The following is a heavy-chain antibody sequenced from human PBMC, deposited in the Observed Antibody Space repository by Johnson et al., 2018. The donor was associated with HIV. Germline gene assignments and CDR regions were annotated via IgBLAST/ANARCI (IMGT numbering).Heavy chain of an antibody. V-gene: IGHV3-53*01. J-gene: IGHJ3*02. Sequence: VQLVESGGGLVQPGGSLRLSSAASGFIVSNNYMSWVRQAPGKGLEWVSIIYSDGSTYYADSVKGRFTISRDNSKNTVYLQMNSLRAEDTAVYYCARGTLAAFDIWGQGTMVTVSS. CDR1: GFIVSNNY. CDR3: ARGTLAAFDI. CDR2: IYSDGST. D-gene: IGHD2-2*01.